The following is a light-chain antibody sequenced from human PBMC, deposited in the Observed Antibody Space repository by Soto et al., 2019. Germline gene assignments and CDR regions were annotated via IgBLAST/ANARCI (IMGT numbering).Light chain of an antibody. CDR2: GPS. CDR3: QQYGNSPT. Sequence: EIVMTQSPATLSVSPGERATLSCRASQSVGSDLAWYQQKPGQAPRLLIFGPSNRATGIPDRFSGSGSGTDFTLTISRLEPEDFAVYYCQQYGNSPTFGQGTKVDIK. CDR1: QSVGSD. V-gene: IGKV3-20*01. J-gene: IGKJ1*01.